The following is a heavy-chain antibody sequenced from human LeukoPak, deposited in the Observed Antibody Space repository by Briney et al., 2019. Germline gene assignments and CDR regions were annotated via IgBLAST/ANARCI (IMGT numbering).Heavy chain of an antibody. V-gene: IGHV4-61*02. CDR1: GGSISSGSYC. CDR3: ARDLTDCGGDCYLNWFDP. Sequence: SQTLSLTCTVSGGSISSGSYCWSWIRQPAGRGLERIGRIYTSGSTNYNPSLKSRVTISVDTSKNQFSLKLSSVTAADTAVYYCARDLTDCGGDCYLNWFDPWGQGTLVTVSS. D-gene: IGHD2-21*02. CDR2: IYTSGST. J-gene: IGHJ5*02.